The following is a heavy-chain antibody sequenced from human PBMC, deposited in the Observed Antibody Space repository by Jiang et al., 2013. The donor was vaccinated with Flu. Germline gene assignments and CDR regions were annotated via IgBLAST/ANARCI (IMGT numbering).Heavy chain of an antibody. CDR2: IIPILGIA. Sequence: EVKKPGSSVKVSCKASGGTFSSYTISWVRQAPGQGLEWMGRIIPILGIANYAQKFQGRVTITADKSTSTAYMELSSLRSEDTAVYYCARDRDYYGPGWFDPWGQGTLVTVSS. J-gene: IGHJ5*02. CDR1: GGTFSSYT. D-gene: IGHD3-10*01. V-gene: IGHV1-69*04. CDR3: ARDRDYYGPGWFDP.